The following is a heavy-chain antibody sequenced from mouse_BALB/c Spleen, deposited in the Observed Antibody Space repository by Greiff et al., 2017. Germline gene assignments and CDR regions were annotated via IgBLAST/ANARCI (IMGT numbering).Heavy chain of an antibody. Sequence: EVKLQESGPSLVKPSQTLSLTCSVTGDSITSGYWNWIRKFPGNKLEYMGYISYSGSTYYNPSLKSRISITRDTSKNQYYLQLNSVTTEDTATYYCARLIYYYGSRYFDVWGAGTTVTVSS. CDR1: GDSITSGY. CDR3: ARLIYYYGSRYFDV. CDR2: ISYSGST. J-gene: IGHJ1*01. D-gene: IGHD1-1*01. V-gene: IGHV3-8*02.